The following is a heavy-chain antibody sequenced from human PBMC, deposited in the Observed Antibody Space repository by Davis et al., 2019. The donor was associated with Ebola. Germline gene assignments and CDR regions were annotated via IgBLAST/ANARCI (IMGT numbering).Heavy chain of an antibody. CDR1: GDSLSGFY. CDR3: ARVASYGDYFDY. J-gene: IGHJ4*02. CDR2: IYYTGRV. Sequence: SETLSLTCTVSGDSLSGFYWSWIRQPPGKGLEWIGYIYYTGRVEYNPPPQSRVTISVDTSRNQFSLKLSSVTAADTAVYYCARVASYGDYFDYWGLGTLVTVSS. V-gene: IGHV4-59*12. D-gene: IGHD5-18*01.